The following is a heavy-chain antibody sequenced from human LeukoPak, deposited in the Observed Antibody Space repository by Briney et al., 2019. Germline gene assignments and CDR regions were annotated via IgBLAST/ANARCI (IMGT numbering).Heavy chain of an antibody. CDR2: IYYSGST. CDR1: GGSISRGGYY. CDR3: ARDSDSSGYYSP. D-gene: IGHD3-22*01. Sequence: SETLSLTCTVSGGSISRGGYYWSWIRQHPGKGLEWIGYIYYSGSTYYNPSLKSRVTISVDTSKNQFPLKLSSVTAADTAVYYCARDSDSSGYYSPWGQGTLVTVSS. V-gene: IGHV4-31*03. J-gene: IGHJ4*02.